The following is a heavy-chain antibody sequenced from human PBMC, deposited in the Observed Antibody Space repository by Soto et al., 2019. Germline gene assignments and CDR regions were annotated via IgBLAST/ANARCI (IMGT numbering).Heavy chain of an antibody. CDR2: IIPIFGTA. V-gene: IGHV1-69*13. Sequence: VASVKVSCKASGGTFSSYAISWVRQAPGQGLEWMGGIIPIFGTANYAQKFQGRVTITADESTSTAYMELSSLRSEDTAVYYCARGQQWYGMDGWGQGTTVTVAS. D-gene: IGHD6-19*01. J-gene: IGHJ6*02. CDR3: ARGQQWYGMDG. CDR1: GGTFSSYA.